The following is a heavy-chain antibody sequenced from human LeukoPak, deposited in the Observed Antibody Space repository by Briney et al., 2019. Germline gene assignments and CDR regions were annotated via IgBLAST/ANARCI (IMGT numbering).Heavy chain of an antibody. J-gene: IGHJ6*02. D-gene: IGHD3-3*01. Sequence: PSETLSLTCTVSGGSISSYYWSWIRQPPGKGLEWIGYIYYSGNTNYSPSLKSRVTISVDTSENQFSLKLSSVTAADTAVYYCASSWEIFGVVSPYYYYGLHVWGQGTTVTVSS. CDR1: GGSISSYY. V-gene: IGHV4-59*01. CDR2: IYYSGNT. CDR3: ASSWEIFGVVSPYYYYGLHV.